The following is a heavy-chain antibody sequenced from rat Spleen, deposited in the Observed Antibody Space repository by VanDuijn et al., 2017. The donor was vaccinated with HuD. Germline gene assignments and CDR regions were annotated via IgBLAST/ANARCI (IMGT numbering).Heavy chain of an antibody. V-gene: IGHV2-13*01. D-gene: IGHD1-1*01. CDR2: IWDNGNT. J-gene: IGHJ2*01. CDR3: ASKIYYYSGVDY. Sequence: QVQLKESGPGLVQPSQTLSLTCTVSGFSLSNYGVIWFRQPPGKGLEWMGIIWDNGNTNYNSALKSRLSISRDHSKSQVYLKMDSLQAEDTATYYCASKIYYYSGVDYWGQGVMVTVSS. CDR1: GFSLSNYG.